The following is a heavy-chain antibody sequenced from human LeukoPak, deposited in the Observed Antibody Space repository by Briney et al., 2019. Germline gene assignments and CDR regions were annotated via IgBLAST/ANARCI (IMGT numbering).Heavy chain of an antibody. CDR1: GFTFSNAW. CDR3: AKDGNWARFEN. Sequence: GGSLRLSCAASGFTFSNAWMSWVRQAPGKGLEWVGRIKSKTDGGTTDYAAPVKGRFTISRDDSKNTLYLQMNSLKTEDTAVYYCAKDGNWARFENWGQGTLVTVSS. J-gene: IGHJ4*02. V-gene: IGHV3-15*01. CDR2: IKSKTDGGTT. D-gene: IGHD7-27*01.